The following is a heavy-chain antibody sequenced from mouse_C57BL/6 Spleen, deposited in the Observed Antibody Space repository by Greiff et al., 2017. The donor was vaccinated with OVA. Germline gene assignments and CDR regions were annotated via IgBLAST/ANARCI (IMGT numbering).Heavy chain of an antibody. CDR3: ARDYYGRSFY. V-gene: IGHV1-22*01. CDR2: INPNNGGT. D-gene: IGHD1-1*01. Sequence: VQLKESGPELVKPGASVKMSCKASGYTFTDYNMHWVKQSHGKSLEWIGYINPNNGGTSYNQKFKGKATLTVNKSSSTAYMELRSLTSEDSAVYYCARDYYGRSFYWGQGTLVTVSA. J-gene: IGHJ3*01. CDR1: GYTFTDYN.